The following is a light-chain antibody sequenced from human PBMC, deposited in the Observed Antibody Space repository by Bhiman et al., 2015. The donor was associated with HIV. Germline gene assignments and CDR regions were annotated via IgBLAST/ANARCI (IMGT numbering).Light chain of an antibody. CDR3: CSYAGSSSFV. V-gene: IGLV2-14*03. J-gene: IGLJ1*01. CDR1: SSAVGGYKY. Sequence: QSALTQPASVSGSPGQSITISCTGISSAVGGYKYVSWYQQHPGKAPKLMIYDVNTRPSGVSNRFSGSKSGNTASLTISGLQAEDEADYYCCSYAGSSSFVFGTGTKVTVL. CDR2: DVN.